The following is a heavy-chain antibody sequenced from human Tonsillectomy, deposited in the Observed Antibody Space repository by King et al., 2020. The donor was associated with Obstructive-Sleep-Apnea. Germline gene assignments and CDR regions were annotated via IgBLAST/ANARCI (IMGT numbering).Heavy chain of an antibody. CDR1: GYTFSNGD. CDR3: ARGSSRSFDI. V-gene: IGHV1-8*01. D-gene: IGHD6-13*01. Sequence: QLVQSGAEVEKPGASVKVSCKASGYTFSNGDINWVRQAPGQGLEWMGWMNTNSGNSGYVQKLQGRVTMTRDPSISTAYLELRTLRSADTAVYYCARGSSRSFDIWGQGTLVTVSS. J-gene: IGHJ4*02. CDR2: MNTNSGNS.